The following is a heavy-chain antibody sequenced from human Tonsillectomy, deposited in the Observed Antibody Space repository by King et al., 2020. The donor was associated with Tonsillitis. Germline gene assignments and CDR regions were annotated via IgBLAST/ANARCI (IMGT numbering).Heavy chain of an antibody. CDR2: ISYDGSNE. D-gene: IGHD5-18*01. J-gene: IGHJ6*04. Sequence: VQLVESGGGVVQPGRSLRLSCAASGFTFSSYAMHWVRQAPGKGLEWVALISYDGSNENYADSVKGRFTISRDNSKDTLYLQMNSLRAEATAVYYCAIVHGLGIQRWTSHDYTMDAWGKGTTVTVSS. CDR3: AIVHGLGIQRWTSHDYTMDA. CDR1: GFTFSSYA. V-gene: IGHV3-30*04.